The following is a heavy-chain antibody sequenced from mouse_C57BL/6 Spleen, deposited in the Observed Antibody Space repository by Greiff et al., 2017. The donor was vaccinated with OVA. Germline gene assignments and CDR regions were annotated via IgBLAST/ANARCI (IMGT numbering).Heavy chain of an antibody. Sequence: VQLQQPGAELVKPGASVKMSCKASGYTFTSYWITWVKQRPGQGLEWIGDIYPGSGSTNYNEKFKSKATLTVDTSSSTAYMQLSSLTSEDSAVYYGARASNYYGSIHWDFEGWGTGTTVTVAS. CDR1: GYTFTSYW. D-gene: IGHD1-1*01. CDR2: IYPGSGST. J-gene: IGHJ1*03. V-gene: IGHV1-55*01. CDR3: ARASNYYGSIHWDFEG.